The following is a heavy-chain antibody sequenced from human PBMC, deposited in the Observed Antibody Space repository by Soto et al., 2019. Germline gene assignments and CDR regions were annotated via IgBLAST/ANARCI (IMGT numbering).Heavy chain of an antibody. CDR3: AKGAAVAPFDY. CDR1: GFTFTTYA. Sequence: GGSLRLSCAASGFTFTTYAMSWVRQAPGKGLEWVSAISGSGGSTYYADSVKGRFTISRDNSMNTLYLQMNSLSALVTVVYYCAKGAAVAPFDYWGQGTLVTVSS. J-gene: IGHJ4*02. D-gene: IGHD6-19*01. CDR2: ISGSGGST. V-gene: IGHV3-23*01.